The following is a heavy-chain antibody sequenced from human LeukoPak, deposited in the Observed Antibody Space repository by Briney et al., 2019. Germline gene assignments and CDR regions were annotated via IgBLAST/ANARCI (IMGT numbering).Heavy chain of an antibody. CDR2: IIPIFGTA. V-gene: IGHV1-69*01. Sequence: SVKVSCKASGGTFSSYAISWVRQAPGQGLEWMGGIIPIFGTANYAQKFQGRVTITADESTSTAYMELSSLRSEDTAVYYCAREQQTYDYYYYGMDVWGQGTTVTVSS. CDR1: GGTFSSYA. CDR3: AREQQTYDYYYYGMDV. D-gene: IGHD1-1*01. J-gene: IGHJ6*02.